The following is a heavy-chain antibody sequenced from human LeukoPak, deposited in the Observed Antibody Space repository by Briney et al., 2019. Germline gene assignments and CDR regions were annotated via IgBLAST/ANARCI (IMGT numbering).Heavy chain of an antibody. J-gene: IGHJ4*02. V-gene: IGHV5-51*01. CDR3: CAHYYDSSGYYPHSFDY. Sequence: GESLKISCKGSGYSFTSYWIAWVRQMPGKGLEWMGIIYPGDSDTRYSPSFQGQVTISADKSISTAYLQWSSLKASDTAMYYCCAHYYDSSGYYPHSFDYWGQGTLVTVSS. CDR2: IYPGDSDT. D-gene: IGHD3-22*01. CDR1: GYSFTSYW.